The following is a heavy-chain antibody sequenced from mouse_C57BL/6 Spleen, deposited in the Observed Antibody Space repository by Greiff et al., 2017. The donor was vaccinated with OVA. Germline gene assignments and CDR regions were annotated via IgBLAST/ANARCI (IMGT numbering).Heavy chain of an antibody. CDR2: IYPGDGDT. D-gene: IGHD1-1*01. V-gene: IGHV1-80*01. Sequence: QVQLQQSGAELVKPGASVKISCKASGYAFSSYWLNWVKQRPGKGLEWIGQIYPGDGDTNYNGKFKGKATLTADKSSSTAYMQLSSLTSEDSAVYFCARLGYGSSTGYFDVWGTGTTVTVSS. CDR3: ARLGYGSSTGYFDV. J-gene: IGHJ1*03. CDR1: GYAFSSYW.